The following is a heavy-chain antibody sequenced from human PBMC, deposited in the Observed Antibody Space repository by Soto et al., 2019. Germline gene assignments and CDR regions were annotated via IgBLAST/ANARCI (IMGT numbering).Heavy chain of an antibody. J-gene: IGHJ5*02. D-gene: IGHD1-1*01. V-gene: IGHV1-8*01. CDR3: VRMASSGTLNWFDP. CDR1: GYTSTSFP. Sequence: ASVKVSCKASGYTSTSFPIHWVRQATGQGLEWMGWMNPGSGNTGYAQKFQGRVSMTRNTSIYTVYLELSSLASDDTAVYYCVRMASSGTLNWFDPWGQGTLVTV. CDR2: MNPGSGNT.